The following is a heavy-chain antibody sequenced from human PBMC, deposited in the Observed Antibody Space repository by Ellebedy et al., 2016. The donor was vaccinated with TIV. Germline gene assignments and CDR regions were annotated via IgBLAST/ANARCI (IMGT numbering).Heavy chain of an antibody. CDR2: IRSKAYGGTT. D-gene: IGHD3-3*01. CDR1: GFTFGDYA. CDR3: ARWSGTYYDY. Sequence: GESLKISXTASGFTFGDYAMSWFRQAPGKGLEWVGFIRSKAYGGTTEYAASVKGRFTISRDDSRNTLYLQMSALRAEDTAVYYCARWSGTYYDYWGQGTLVTVSS. V-gene: IGHV3-49*03. J-gene: IGHJ4*02.